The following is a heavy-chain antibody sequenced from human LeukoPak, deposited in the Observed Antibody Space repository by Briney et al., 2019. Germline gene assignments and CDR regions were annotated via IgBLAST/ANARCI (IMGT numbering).Heavy chain of an antibody. CDR3: ARGVDPWPWFFDL. J-gene: IGHJ2*01. CDR2: ISPYNGKT. Sequence: ASVKVSCKASGYTFTSYGILWVRQAPGQGLEGMGWISPYNGKTNYAQKFRGRVTMTTDTSTTTAYMELRSLMSDDTAVYYCARGVDPWPWFFDLWGRGTLVTVSS. CDR1: GYTFTSYG. V-gene: IGHV1-18*01.